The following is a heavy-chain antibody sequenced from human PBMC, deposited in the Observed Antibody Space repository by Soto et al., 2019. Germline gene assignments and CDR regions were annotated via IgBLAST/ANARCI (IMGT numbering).Heavy chain of an antibody. CDR3: AGAYYDFWSGYSPFDY. D-gene: IGHD3-3*01. Sequence: SETRSLTCTVSGGSISSSSYYWGWIRQPPGKGLEWIGSIYYSGSTYYNPSLKSRVTISVDTSKNQFSLKLSSVTAADTAVYYCAGAYYDFWSGYSPFDYWGQGTLVTVSS. CDR2: IYYSGST. V-gene: IGHV4-39*01. J-gene: IGHJ4*02. CDR1: GGSISSSSYY.